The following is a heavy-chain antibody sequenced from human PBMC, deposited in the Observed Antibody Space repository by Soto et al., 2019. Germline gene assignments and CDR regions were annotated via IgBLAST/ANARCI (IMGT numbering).Heavy chain of an antibody. D-gene: IGHD3-16*01. V-gene: IGHV3-64D*08. CDR3: VKDTGYVHFDY. J-gene: IGHJ4*02. CDR2: ISSNGGST. Sequence: PGGSLRLSCSASGFTFSSYARHWVRQAPGKGLEYVSAISSNGGSTYYADSVKGRFTISRDNSKNTLYLQMSSLRAEDTAVYYCVKDTGYVHFDYWGQGTLVTVSS. CDR1: GFTFSSYA.